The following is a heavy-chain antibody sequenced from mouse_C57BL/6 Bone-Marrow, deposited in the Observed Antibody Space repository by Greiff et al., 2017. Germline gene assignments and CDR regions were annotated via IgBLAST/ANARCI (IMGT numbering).Heavy chain of an antibody. V-gene: IGHV5-17*01. CDR1: GFTFSDYG. CDR3: ATQDYDRCSGMDY. CDR2: ISSGGSTT. Sequence: DVKLVESGGGLVKPGGSLKLSCAASGFTFSDYGMHWVRQVPEKGLEWVAYISSGGSTTYYLDTLKGRFTISRDNAKNTLFLKMISLRSEDTAVEYCATQDYDRCSGMDYWGQGTSVTVSS. J-gene: IGHJ4*01. D-gene: IGHD2-4*01.